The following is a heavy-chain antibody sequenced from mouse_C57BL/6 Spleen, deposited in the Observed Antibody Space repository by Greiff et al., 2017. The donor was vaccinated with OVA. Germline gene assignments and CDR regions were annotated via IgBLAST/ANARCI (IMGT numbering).Heavy chain of an antibody. CDR3: AREGYSNYRYFDV. CDR1: GYSFTDYN. J-gene: IGHJ1*03. Sequence: VHVKQSGPELVKPGASVKISCKASGYSFTDYNMNWVKQSNGKSLEWIGVINPNYGTTSYNQKFKGKATLTVDQSSSTAYMQLNSLTSEDSAVYYCAREGYSNYRYFDVWGTGTTVTVSS. CDR2: INPNYGTT. V-gene: IGHV1-39*01. D-gene: IGHD2-5*01.